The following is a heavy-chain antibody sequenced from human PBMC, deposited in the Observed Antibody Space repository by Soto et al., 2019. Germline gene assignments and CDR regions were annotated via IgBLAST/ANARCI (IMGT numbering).Heavy chain of an antibody. CDR3: ARGDIVVVPAAMPGDAFDI. J-gene: IGHJ3*02. Sequence: ASVKVSCKASGYTFTIYGISWVRQAPGQGLEWMGWISAYNGNTNYAQKLQGRVTMTTDTSTSTAYMELRSLRSDDTAVYYCARGDIVVVPAAMPGDAFDIWGQGTMVTVSS. CDR2: ISAYNGNT. D-gene: IGHD2-2*01. V-gene: IGHV1-18*01. CDR1: GYTFTIYG.